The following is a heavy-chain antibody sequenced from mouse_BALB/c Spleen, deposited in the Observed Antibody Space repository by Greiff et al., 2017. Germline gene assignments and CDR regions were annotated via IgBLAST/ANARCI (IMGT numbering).Heavy chain of an antibody. V-gene: IGHV1-15*01. CDR3: TKGDYKYYCDY. D-gene: IGHD2-12*01. CDR2: IDPETGGT. J-gene: IGHJ2*01. Sequence: QVQLQQSGAELVRPGASVTLSCKASGYTFTDYEMHWVKQTPVHGLEWIGAIDPETGGTAYNQKFKGKATLTADKSSSTAYMELRSLTSEDSAVYYCTKGDYKYYCDYWGQGTTLTVSS. CDR1: GYTFTDYE.